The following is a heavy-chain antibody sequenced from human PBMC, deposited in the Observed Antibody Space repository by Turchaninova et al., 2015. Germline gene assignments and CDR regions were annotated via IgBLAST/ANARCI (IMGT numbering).Heavy chain of an antibody. CDR2: IYPGDSDT. D-gene: IGHD4/OR15-4a*01. V-gene: IGHV5-51*01. Sequence: EVQLVPSGAGVNKPGASLTVSCKGSGYTFTNYWIAWVRQMPEKGLEWMGIIYPGDSDTRYSPSFQGQVTISADKSISTAYLQWSSLKASDTAMYYCASVTNYKYFDYWGQGTLVTVSS. CDR3: ASVTNYKYFDY. J-gene: IGHJ4*02. CDR1: GYTFTNYW.